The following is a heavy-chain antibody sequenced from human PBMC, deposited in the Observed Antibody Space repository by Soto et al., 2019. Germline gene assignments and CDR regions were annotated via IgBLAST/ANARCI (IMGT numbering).Heavy chain of an antibody. D-gene: IGHD3-3*01. CDR3: ARGWSRPYYDFWSGYSAVGNWFDP. V-gene: IGHV3-11*06. Sequence: QVQLVESGGGLVKPGGSLRLSCAASGFTFSDYYMSWIRQAPGQGLEWVSYISSSSSYTNYADSVKGRFTISRDNAKNSLYLQMNSLRAEDTAVYYCARGWSRPYYDFWSGYSAVGNWFDPWGQGTLVTVSS. J-gene: IGHJ5*02. CDR1: GFTFSDYY. CDR2: ISSSSSYT.